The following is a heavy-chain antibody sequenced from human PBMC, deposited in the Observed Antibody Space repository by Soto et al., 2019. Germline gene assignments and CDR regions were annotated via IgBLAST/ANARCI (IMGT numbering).Heavy chain of an antibody. D-gene: IGHD3-22*01. V-gene: IGHV4-30-2*01. CDR2: ISHSGST. CDR1: GVSICSGGYS. Sequence: SETLSLTCAVSGVSICSGGYSWSWIRQPPGKALEWIGYISHSGSTYYNPSLKSRVTISIERSKKQFSLKLSSVTAADTAVYYCAGRGYYYDSSGDNFDYWGQGTLGTVSS. CDR3: AGRGYYYDSSGDNFDY. J-gene: IGHJ4*02.